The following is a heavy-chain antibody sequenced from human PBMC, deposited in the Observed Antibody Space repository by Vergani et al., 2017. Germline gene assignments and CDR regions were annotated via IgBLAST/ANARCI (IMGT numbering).Heavy chain of an antibody. D-gene: IGHD6-13*01. CDR2: TRNKANSYTT. J-gene: IGHJ4*02. Sequence: EVQLVESGGGLVQPGGSLRLSCAASGFTFSDHYMDWVRQAPGKGLEWVGRTRNKANSYTTEYAASVKGRFTISRDDSKNSLYLQMNSLRAEDTAVYYCASGRGSSWYLDYWGQGTLVTVSS. CDR1: GFTFSDHY. V-gene: IGHV3-72*01. CDR3: ASGRGSSWYLDY.